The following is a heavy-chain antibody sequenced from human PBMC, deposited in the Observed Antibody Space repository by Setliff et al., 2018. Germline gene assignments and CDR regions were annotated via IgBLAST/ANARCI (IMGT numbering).Heavy chain of an antibody. CDR1: GHTFTTYA. Sequence: ASVKVSCKTSGHTFTTYAINWVRQAPGQGLEWMGWINTNTGNPTYAQDFTGRFVFSLDTSVSTAYLQISSLKAEDTAVYYCARDLGYCSTTSCHGDWFDPWGQGTLVTVSS. CDR2: INTNTGNP. CDR3: ARDLGYCSTTSCHGDWFDP. V-gene: IGHV7-4-1*02. J-gene: IGHJ5*02. D-gene: IGHD2-2*01.